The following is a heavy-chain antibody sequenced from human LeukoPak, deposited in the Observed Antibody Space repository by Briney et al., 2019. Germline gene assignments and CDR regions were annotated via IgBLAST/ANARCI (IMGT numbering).Heavy chain of an antibody. Sequence: GGSLRLSCAASGFTFSDFAMIWVRQSPGKKGLEWVSSIFQGGGEIHYADSVRGRFTISRDNSKSTLFLQMNSLRAEDTAIYYCATYRQVLLPFESWGQGTLVTVPS. CDR2: IFQGGGEI. J-gene: IGHJ4*02. V-gene: IGHV3-23*01. D-gene: IGHD5-18*01. CDR3: ATYRQVLLPFES. CDR1: GFTFSDFA.